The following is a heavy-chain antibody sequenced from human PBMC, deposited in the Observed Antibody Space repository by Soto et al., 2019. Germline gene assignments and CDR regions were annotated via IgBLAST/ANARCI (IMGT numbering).Heavy chain of an antibody. D-gene: IGHD3-10*01. Sequence: QVQLQESGPGLVKPSQTLSLTCTVSGGSISSGDYYWSWIRQPPGKCLEWIGYIYYSGSTYYNPSLKSRVTISVDTSKNQFSLKLSSVTAADTAVYYCASYGSGSYYNYNWFDPWGQGTLVTVSS. V-gene: IGHV4-30-4*01. J-gene: IGHJ5*02. CDR3: ASYGSGSYYNYNWFDP. CDR2: IYYSGST. CDR1: GGSISSGDYY.